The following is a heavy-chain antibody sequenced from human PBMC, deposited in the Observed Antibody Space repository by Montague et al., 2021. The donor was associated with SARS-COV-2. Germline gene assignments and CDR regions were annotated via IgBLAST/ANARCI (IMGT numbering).Heavy chain of an antibody. V-gene: IGHV4-34*01. Sequence: SETLSLTCAVSGGSFSNNYWSWILQPPGKGLEWIGEVNQSGTTIYNQSVKRGVTISEDTPKNQFYLRLNCVTAADTAVYYCARGRRPVVVPGAGPAGRALDIWGQGTMVTVSS. CDR1: GGSFSNNY. J-gene: IGHJ3*02. D-gene: IGHD2-2*01. CDR2: VNQSGTT. CDR3: ARGRRPVVVPGAGPAGRALDI.